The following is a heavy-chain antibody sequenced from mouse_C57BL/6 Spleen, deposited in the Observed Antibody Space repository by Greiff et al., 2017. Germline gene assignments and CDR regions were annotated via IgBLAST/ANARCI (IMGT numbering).Heavy chain of an antibody. CDR3: AKLGRFAY. J-gene: IGHJ3*01. D-gene: IGHD4-1*01. Sequence: QVQLQQPGAELVMPGASVKLSCKASGYTFTSYWMHWVKQRPGQGLEWIGEIDPSDSYTNYNQKFKGKSTLSVDKSSSTAYMQLSSLTAEDSAVYDCAKLGRFAYWGQGTLVTVSA. CDR1: GYTFTSYW. CDR2: IDPSDSYT. V-gene: IGHV1-69*01.